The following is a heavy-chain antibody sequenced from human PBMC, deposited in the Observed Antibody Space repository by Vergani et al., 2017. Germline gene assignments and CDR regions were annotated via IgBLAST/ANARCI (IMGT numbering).Heavy chain of an antibody. CDR1: GGSLSSGGYY. J-gene: IGHJ5*02. CDR2: FYYTGNT. D-gene: IGHD6-19*01. Sequence: VQLQESGPGLVKPSQTLSLTCTVSGGSLSSGGYYWSWIRQHPGKGLEWIGNFYYTGNTYYNSSLKGRVTLSVDASKNQFSLKLTSVTAADTAVYYCVRAPTVAPSQFDPWGQGTLVTVSS. V-gene: IGHV4-30-4*08. CDR3: VRAPTVAPSQFDP.